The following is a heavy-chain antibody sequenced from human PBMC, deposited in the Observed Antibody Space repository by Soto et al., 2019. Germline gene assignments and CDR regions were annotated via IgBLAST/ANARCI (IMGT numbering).Heavy chain of an antibody. CDR3: AISSTPDSGAPHCFDP. D-gene: IGHD2-15*01. J-gene: IGHJ5*02. Sequence: QVRLVQSGAEVRKPGSSVKVSCKTSGVILSTYSLSWVRQAPGQGLEWMGRIIPLFHTATYAQKFQGRVTITAAKSTATLYLPPMCQTSVSPALSYCAISSTPDSGAPHCFDPWGQGTLVSVS. CDR2: IIPLFHTA. V-gene: IGHV1-69*08. CDR1: GVILSTYS.